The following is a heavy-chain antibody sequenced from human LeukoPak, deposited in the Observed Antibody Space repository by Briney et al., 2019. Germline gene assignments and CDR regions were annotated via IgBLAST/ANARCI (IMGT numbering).Heavy chain of an antibody. CDR1: GFTFDEYG. Sequence: GGSLRLSCAASGFTFDEYGMSWVRQAPGKGLEWVSSINWDGGSTAYADSVQGRFTISRGNAKNSLHLQMKSLRAEDTALYYCARDSFSGSSLDYWGQGTLVTVSS. CDR3: ARDSFSGSSLDY. J-gene: IGHJ4*02. V-gene: IGHV3-20*04. D-gene: IGHD1-26*01. CDR2: INWDGGST.